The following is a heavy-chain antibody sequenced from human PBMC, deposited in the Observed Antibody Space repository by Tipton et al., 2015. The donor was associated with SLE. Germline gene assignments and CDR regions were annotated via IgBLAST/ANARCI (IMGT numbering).Heavy chain of an antibody. CDR1: GGSISSSSYY. CDR2: IYYSGST. Sequence: LRLSCTVSGGSISSSSYYWGWIRQPPGKGLEWIGSIYYSGSTYYNPSLKSRVTISVDTSKNQFSLKLSSVTAADTAVYYCARVGGGGHRHYAFDIWGQGTMVTVSS. D-gene: IGHD2-21*01. J-gene: IGHJ3*02. CDR3: ARVGGGGHRHYAFDI. V-gene: IGHV4-39*01.